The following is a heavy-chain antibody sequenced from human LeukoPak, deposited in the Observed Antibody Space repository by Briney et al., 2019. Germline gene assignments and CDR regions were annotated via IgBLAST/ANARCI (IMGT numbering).Heavy chain of an antibody. J-gene: IGHJ5*02. V-gene: IGHV3-20*04. D-gene: IGHD2-2*01. CDR2: VNWNGGST. CDR1: GFTFSSSA. CDR3: VRDRCSSTSCHDSPNWFDP. Sequence: GGSLRLSCAASGFTFSSSAMAWVRQAPGKGLEWISVVNWNGGSTGYADSVKGRFTISRDNAKNSLYLQMNSLRAEDTALYYCVRDRCSSTSCHDSPNWFDPWGQGTLVTVSS.